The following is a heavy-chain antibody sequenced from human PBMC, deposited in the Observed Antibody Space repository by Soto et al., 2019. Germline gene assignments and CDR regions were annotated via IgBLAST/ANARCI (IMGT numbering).Heavy chain of an antibody. Sequence: QVQLEQSGAEVKKPGSSLKVSCKATGGTFNKYAISWVRQAPGQGLEWMAGIIPVYGTPNYAQRFQDRVTIVAYESTTIAYMEVNSLSAEDTAIYYCSIVTAYGMDVCGPGTTVIVSS. J-gene: IGHJ6*02. CDR1: GGTFNKYA. D-gene: IGHD2-15*01. CDR2: IIPVYGTP. CDR3: SIVTAYGMDV. V-gene: IGHV1-69*01.